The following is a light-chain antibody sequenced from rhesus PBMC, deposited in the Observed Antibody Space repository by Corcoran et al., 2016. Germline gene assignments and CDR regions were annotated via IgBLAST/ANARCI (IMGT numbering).Light chain of an antibody. Sequence: TQSPATLSLSPGERATLSCRASQSVSSNLAWYKQNPGKAPRPLIYYASNRATGIPDSFTGSGSGTDFSLNIRSLEPEDVGVYYCQQYNNWNSFGQGTKVEIK. CDR1: QSVSSN. CDR2: YAS. CDR3: QQYNNWNS. V-gene: IGKV3-35*01. J-gene: IGKJ2*01.